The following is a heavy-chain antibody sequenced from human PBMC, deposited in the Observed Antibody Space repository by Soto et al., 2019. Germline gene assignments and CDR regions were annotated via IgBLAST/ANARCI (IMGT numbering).Heavy chain of an antibody. CDR1: GYTFNTYF. J-gene: IGHJ4*02. CDR3: ARDTGNSFDY. V-gene: IGHV1-18*01. Sequence: HVQLVQSGGELKKPGASVKVSCNTSGYTFNTYFITWVRQAPGQGLEWMGWISPHNGNTNYAEKFQGRVTMTADTITKTAYMELRNLRIDDTAVYYCARDTGNSFDYRGQGTPVTVSS. CDR2: ISPHNGNT.